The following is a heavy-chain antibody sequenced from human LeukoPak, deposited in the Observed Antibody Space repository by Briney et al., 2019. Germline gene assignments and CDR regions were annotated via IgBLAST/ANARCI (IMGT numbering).Heavy chain of an antibody. CDR2: IWYDGSNK. J-gene: IGHJ6*02. Sequence: GGSLRLSCAASGFTFSSYGMHWVRQAPGKGLEWVAVIWYDGSNKYYADSVKGRFTISRDNSKNTLYLQMNSLRAEDTAVYYCARISGYPYYYYGMDIWGQGTTVTVSS. D-gene: IGHD3-22*01. CDR1: GFTFSSYG. CDR3: ARISGYPYYYYGMDI. V-gene: IGHV3-33*01.